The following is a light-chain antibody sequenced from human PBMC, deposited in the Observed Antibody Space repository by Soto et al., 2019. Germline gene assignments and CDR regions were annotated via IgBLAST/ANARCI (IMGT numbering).Light chain of an antibody. CDR3: QELGKSGT. V-gene: IGKV3-20*01. CDR1: QSVSNNY. CDR2: GAS. J-gene: IGKJ1*01. Sequence: EIVLTQSPGTLSLSPGERATLSCRASQSVSNNYLAWYQQKPGQAPRLLIYGASNRATGIPDRFSGSGSGTDFPFHISQLGPGDFGGDLCQELGKSGTFRQGNKVGIK.